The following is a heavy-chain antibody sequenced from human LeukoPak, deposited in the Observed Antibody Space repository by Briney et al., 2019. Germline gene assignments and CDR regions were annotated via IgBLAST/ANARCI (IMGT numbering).Heavy chain of an antibody. CDR1: GYTFTSYG. CDR3: ARNQASGPPRRDWFDP. V-gene: IGHV1-18*01. Sequence: ASVKVSCKASGYTFTSYGISWVRQAPGQGLEWMGWISAYNGNTNYAQKLQGRVTMTTDTSTSTAYMELRSLRSDDTAVYYCARNQASGPPRRDWFDPWGQGTLVTVSS. CDR2: ISAYNGNT. D-gene: IGHD1-14*01. J-gene: IGHJ5*02.